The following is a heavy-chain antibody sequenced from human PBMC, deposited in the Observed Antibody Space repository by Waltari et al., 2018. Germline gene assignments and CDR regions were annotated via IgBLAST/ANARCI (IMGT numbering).Heavy chain of an antibody. V-gene: IGHV1-46*01. J-gene: IGHJ5*02. CDR2: SNPTGDQT. CDR1: GHTFSSYY. Sequence: QVHLVQSGVEVKKPGASVKVSCKASGHTFSSYYIHWLRQASGQGLEWMGMSNPTGDQTTYAQRFQGRVTMTRDTSTTTAYIDLRSLKSEDTAVYFCAMSTGYSRFDPWGQGTRVTVSS. CDR3: AMSTGYSRFDP. D-gene: IGHD3-9*01.